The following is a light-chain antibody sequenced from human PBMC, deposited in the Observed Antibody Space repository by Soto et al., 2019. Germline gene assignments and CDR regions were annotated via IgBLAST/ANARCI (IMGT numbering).Light chain of an antibody. J-gene: IGKJ5*01. CDR3: QHYGSSPPIT. CDR1: QRVSRN. CDR2: GAS. Sequence: IVLTHSGGTLSVSPGERATLYCRASQRVSRNLAWYQQKPGQAPRLLIYGASSRATGIPDRFSGGGSGTDFTLTICRLEPEDFAVYYCQHYGSSPPITFGQGTRLEIK. V-gene: IGKV3-20*01.